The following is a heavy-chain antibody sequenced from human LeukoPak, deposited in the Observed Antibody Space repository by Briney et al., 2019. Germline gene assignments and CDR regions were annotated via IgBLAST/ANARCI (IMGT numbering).Heavy chain of an antibody. J-gene: IGHJ3*02. V-gene: IGHV3-53*01. Sequence: PGGSLRLSCAASGFIVRSNYMSWVRQAPGKGLEWVSTIYSGGSTYYAKSVKGRFTIPRDNSKNTLDLQLNSLRAEDTAVYYCARHGFLGDAFDIWGQGTIVTVSA. D-gene: IGHD3-3*01. CDR3: ARHGFLGDAFDI. CDR2: IYSGGST. CDR1: GFIVRSNY.